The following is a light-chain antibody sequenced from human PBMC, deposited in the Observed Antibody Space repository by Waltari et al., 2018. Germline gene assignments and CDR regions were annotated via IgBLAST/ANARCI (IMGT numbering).Light chain of an antibody. CDR3: QQSYSTPQLT. CDR2: AAS. CDR1: QSISSY. V-gene: IGKV1-39*01. J-gene: IGKJ4*01. Sequence: DIQMTQSPSSLSASVGDRVTITCRASQSISSYLNWYQQKPGTAPKLLIYAASSLQSGVPSRFSGSGSGTEFTLTISSLQPEDFATYYCQQSYSTPQLTFGGGTKVEIK.